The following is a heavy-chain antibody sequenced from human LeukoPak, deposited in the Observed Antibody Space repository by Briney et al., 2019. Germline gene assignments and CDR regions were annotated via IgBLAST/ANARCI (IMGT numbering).Heavy chain of an antibody. D-gene: IGHD3-10*01. CDR2: ISYDGTNK. Sequence: GKSLRLSCAASGFTFSSYAINCVRQAPGKGLEWVAVISYDGTNKNYADSVKGRFTISRDSSKNTVYLEMNSLRGEDTAVYYCARDPEHYGSGSYLDYWGQGSLVTVSS. J-gene: IGHJ4*02. CDR3: ARDPEHYGSGSYLDY. CDR1: GFTFSSYA. V-gene: IGHV3-30-3*01.